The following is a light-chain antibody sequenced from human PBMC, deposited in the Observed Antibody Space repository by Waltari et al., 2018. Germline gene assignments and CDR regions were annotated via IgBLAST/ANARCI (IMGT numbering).Light chain of an antibody. CDR2: WAS. CDR1: QSVLYSSNSKNY. V-gene: IGKV4-1*01. Sequence: DIVMTQSPDSLAVSLGERATLNCKSSQSVLYSSNSKNYLAWYQHKPGQPPKLLIYWASTRDSGVPARFSGGGSGTEFTLTISSLQAEDVAVYYCHHYYIPPLTFGQGTRLEIK. CDR3: HHYYIPPLT. J-gene: IGKJ5*01.